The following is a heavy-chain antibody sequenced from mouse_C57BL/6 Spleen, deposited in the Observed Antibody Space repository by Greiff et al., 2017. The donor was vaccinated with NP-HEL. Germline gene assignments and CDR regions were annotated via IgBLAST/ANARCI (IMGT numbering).Heavy chain of an antibody. V-gene: IGHV1-52*01. Sequence: QVQLQQPGAELVRPGSSVKLSCKASGYTFTSYWMHWVKQRPIQGLEWIGNIDPSDSETHYNQKFKDKATLTVDKSSSTAYMQLSSLTSEDSEVYYCARWNFYYFDYWGQGTTLTVSS. CDR3: ARWNFYYFDY. CDR1: GYTFTSYW. J-gene: IGHJ2*01. CDR2: IDPSDSET.